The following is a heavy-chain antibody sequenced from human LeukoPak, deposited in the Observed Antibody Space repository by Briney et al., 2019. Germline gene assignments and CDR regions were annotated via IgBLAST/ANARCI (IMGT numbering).Heavy chain of an antibody. CDR3: ARELGGSYNWFDP. J-gene: IGHJ5*02. CDR1: GYTFTSYY. D-gene: IGHD3-16*01. V-gene: IGHV1-2*06. Sequence: ASVKVSCKASGYTFTSYYMHWMRQAPGQGLEWMGRINPDSGGTNFAQRFQGRVTMTRDTSISTVYMELRRLRSDDTAVYYCARELGGSYNWFDPWGQGTLVTVSS. CDR2: INPDSGGT.